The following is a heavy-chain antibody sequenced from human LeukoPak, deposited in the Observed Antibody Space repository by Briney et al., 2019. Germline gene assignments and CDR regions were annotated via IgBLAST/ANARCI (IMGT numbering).Heavy chain of an antibody. CDR1: GFTFSSYA. V-gene: IGHV3-23*01. Sequence: SGGSLRLSCVVSGFTFSSYAMSWVRQAPGKGLEWVSAISVSGGRTYNADSVKGRFTISRDNSKNTLFLQMNSLRAEDTAVYYCAKVYYYDSSGYRDAFDIWGQGTMVTVSS. D-gene: IGHD3-22*01. CDR3: AKVYYYDSSGYRDAFDI. J-gene: IGHJ3*02. CDR2: ISVSGGRT.